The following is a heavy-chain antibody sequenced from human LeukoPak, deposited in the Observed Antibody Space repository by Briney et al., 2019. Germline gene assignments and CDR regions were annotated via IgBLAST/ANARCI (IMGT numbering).Heavy chain of an antibody. D-gene: IGHD3-10*01. CDR3: AREGGVRGVINY. J-gene: IGHJ4*02. V-gene: IGHV4-34*01. Sequence: SETLSLTCAVYGGSFSGYYWSWIRQPPGKGLEWIGEINHSGSTKYNPSLKSRVTMSVDTSKNQFSLNLSSVTAADTAVYYCAREGGVRGVINYWGQGTLVTVSS. CDR1: GGSFSGYY. CDR2: INHSGST.